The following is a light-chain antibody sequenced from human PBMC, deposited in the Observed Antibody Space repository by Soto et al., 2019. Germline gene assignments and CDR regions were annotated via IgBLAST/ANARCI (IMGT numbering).Light chain of an antibody. CDR3: SSYAGSNNVV. Sequence: QSALTQPPSASGSPGGSVTISCAGTRSDVGGYNYVSWYQQHPGKAPKLMIYEVSKRPSGVPDRFSGSKSGNTASLTVSGLQAEDEADYYCSSYAGSNNVVFGGGTKLTVL. CDR2: EVS. J-gene: IGLJ2*01. V-gene: IGLV2-8*01. CDR1: RSDVGGYNY.